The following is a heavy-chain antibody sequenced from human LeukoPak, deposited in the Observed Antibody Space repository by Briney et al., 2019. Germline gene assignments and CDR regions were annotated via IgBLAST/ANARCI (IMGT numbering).Heavy chain of an antibody. CDR1: GFTFSSYD. D-gene: IGHD3-22*01. CDR3: ARGVYDSSGYYSYFDY. Sequence: GSLRLSCAASGFTFSSYDMHWVRQATGKGLEWVSAIGTAGYPYYPGSVKGRFTISRENAKNSLYLQMNSLRAGDTAVYYCARGVYDSSGYYSYFDYWGQGTLVTVSS. V-gene: IGHV3-13*05. J-gene: IGHJ4*02. CDR2: IGTAGYP.